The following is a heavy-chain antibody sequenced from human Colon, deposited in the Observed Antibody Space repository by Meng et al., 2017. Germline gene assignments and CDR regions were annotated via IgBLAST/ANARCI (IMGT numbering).Heavy chain of an antibody. CDR3: ARSSTYYYGSGSSVLFDY. CDR1: GDSISSDIW. D-gene: IGHD3-10*01. CDR2: VYHRGDT. J-gene: IGHJ4*02. Sequence: QVQLQESGPGLVKPSGILSLTCTVSGDSISSDIWWSWVRQPPGKGLEWIGEVYHRGDTNYNPSLKSRVDISVDTSKNQFSLKLSSVTAADTAVYYCARSSTYYYGSGSSVLFDYRGQGTLVTVSS. V-gene: IGHV4-4*02.